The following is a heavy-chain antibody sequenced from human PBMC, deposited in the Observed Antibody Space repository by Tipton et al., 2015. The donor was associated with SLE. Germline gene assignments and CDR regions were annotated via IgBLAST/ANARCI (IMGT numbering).Heavy chain of an antibody. V-gene: IGHV4-59*01. CDR1: GGSISSDY. J-gene: IGHJ6*03. CDR2: IYYSGST. D-gene: IGHD6-6*01. Sequence: TLSLTCTVSGGSISSDYWSWIRQPPGEGLEWIGYIYYSGSTKYNPSPKSRVTISVDTSKNQFSLKLSSVTAADTAVYYCARAGGIAARSYYYYYYMDVWGKGTTVTVSS. CDR3: ARAGGIAARSYYYYYYMDV.